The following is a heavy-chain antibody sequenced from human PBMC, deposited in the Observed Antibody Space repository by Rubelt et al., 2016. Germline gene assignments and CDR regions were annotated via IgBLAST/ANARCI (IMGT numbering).Heavy chain of an antibody. CDR3: ARDRAFNSFDY. CDR1: GFTFRSYG. J-gene: IGHJ4*02. D-gene: IGHD3-10*01. CDR2: ITSSSTYS. Sequence: VQLVESGGGVVQPGRSLRLSCAASGFTFRSYGMHWVRQAPGKGLEWVSSITSSSTYSYYADSVKGRFTISRDNAKNSLYLQMNSLRVDDTAVYYCARDRAFNSFDYWGQGTLVTVSS. V-gene: IGHV3-21*01.